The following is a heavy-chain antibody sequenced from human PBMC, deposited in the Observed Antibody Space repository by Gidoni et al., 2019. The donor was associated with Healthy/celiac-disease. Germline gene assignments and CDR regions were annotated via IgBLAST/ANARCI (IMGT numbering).Heavy chain of an antibody. Sequence: QLPLQESGQGLVKPSETLSPTCNVSGGSISSSSYYWGLIRQHPGKGLDWIGSIYYSGSPYYNPSLNGRVAIAVDTSKNQFSLNLSSVTAADTAVYYCARDRPYDWFDPWGQGTLVTVSS. V-gene: IGHV4-39*07. CDR2: IYYSGSP. J-gene: IGHJ5*02. D-gene: IGHD4-17*01. CDR3: ARDRPYDWFDP. CDR1: GGSISSSSYY.